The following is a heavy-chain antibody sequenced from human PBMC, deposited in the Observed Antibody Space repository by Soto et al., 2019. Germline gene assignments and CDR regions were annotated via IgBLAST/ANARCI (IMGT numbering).Heavy chain of an antibody. Sequence: QVQLVESGGGVVQPGRSLRLSCAASGFTFSSYAMHWVRQAPGKGLEWVAVISYDGSNKYYADSVKGRFTISRDNSKNTLYLQMNSLRAEDTAVYYCAREITWIQLGGYFDYWGQGTLVTVSS. J-gene: IGHJ4*02. CDR1: GFTFSSYA. V-gene: IGHV3-30-3*01. CDR2: ISYDGSNK. D-gene: IGHD5-18*01. CDR3: AREITWIQLGGYFDY.